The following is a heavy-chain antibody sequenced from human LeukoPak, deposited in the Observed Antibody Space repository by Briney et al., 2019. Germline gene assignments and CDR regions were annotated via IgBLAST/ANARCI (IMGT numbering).Heavy chain of an antibody. CDR2: IGTAGDT. V-gene: IGHV3-13*01. CDR3: ARVAKERVGGVYYFDY. Sequence: GGSLRLSCAASGFTFSDYDMHWVRQATGKGLEWVSAIGTAGDTYYTGSVQGRFTISRENAKNSLYLQMNSLRAGDTAVYYCARVAKERVGGVYYFDYWGQGTLVTVSS. J-gene: IGHJ4*02. D-gene: IGHD1-1*01. CDR1: GFTFSDYD.